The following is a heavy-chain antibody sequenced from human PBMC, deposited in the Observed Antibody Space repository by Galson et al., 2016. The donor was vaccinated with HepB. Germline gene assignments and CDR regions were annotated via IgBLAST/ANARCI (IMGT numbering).Heavy chain of an antibody. CDR3: PRDREPETTMPIFDH. J-gene: IGHJ4*02. CDR1: GFIFGDYY. CDR2: IAGGSTTV. V-gene: IGHV3-11*01. D-gene: IGHD4-17*01. Sequence: SLRLSCAASGFIFGDYYMSWIRQAPGKGLEWISYIAGGSTTVYHADSVKGRFTVSRDNAKRTLFLQMDSLRVDDTAMYFCPRDREPETTMPIFDHWGQGVLVTVSS.